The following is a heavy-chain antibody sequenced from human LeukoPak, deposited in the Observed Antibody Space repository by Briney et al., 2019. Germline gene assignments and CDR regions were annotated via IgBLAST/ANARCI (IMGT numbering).Heavy chain of an antibody. CDR2: IYTSGST. CDR1: GGSISSYY. V-gene: IGHV4-4*07. Sequence: KTSETLSLTCTVSGGSISSYYWSWIRQPAGKGLEWIGRIYTSGSTNYNPSLKSRVTMSVDTSKNQFSLKLSSVTAADTAVYYCARRVPQTNWGIWGAFFDIWGQGTMVTVSS. J-gene: IGHJ3*02. D-gene: IGHD7-27*01. CDR3: ARRVPQTNWGIWGAFFDI.